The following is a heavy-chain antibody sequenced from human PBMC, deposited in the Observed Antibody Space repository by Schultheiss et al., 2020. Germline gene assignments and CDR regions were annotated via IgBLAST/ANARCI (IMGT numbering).Heavy chain of an antibody. D-gene: IGHD2-2*01. CDR1: GFTFSSYW. J-gene: IGHJ6*02. V-gene: IGHV3-74*01. CDR3: ARKVPAAIVDYRFGMDV. CDR2: INSDGSST. Sequence: GGSLRLSCAASGFTFSSYWMHWVRQAPGKGLVWVSRINSDGSSTSYADSVKGRFTISRDNAKNTLYLQMNSLRAEDTAVYYCARKVPAAIVDYRFGMDVWGQGTTVTVSS.